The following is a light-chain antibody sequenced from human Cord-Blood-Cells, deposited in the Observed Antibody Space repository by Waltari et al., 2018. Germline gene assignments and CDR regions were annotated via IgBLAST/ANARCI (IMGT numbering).Light chain of an antibody. CDR3: QQYNNWPYT. CDR1: QSVSSN. J-gene: IGKJ2*01. V-gene: IGKV3-15*01. Sequence: EIVMTQSPATLSVSPGERATLSCRASQSVSSNLAWYQQKPGQAPRLLIYGASTRATGIPARYSGSVSGTEVTVTISSLQSEDFAVYYCQQYNNWPYTFGQGTELEIK. CDR2: GAS.